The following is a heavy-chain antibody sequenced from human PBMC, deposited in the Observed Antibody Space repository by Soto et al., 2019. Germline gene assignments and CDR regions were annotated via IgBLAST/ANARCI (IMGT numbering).Heavy chain of an antibody. CDR1: GGSISSSSYY. V-gene: IGHV4-39*01. D-gene: IGHD6-19*01. J-gene: IGHJ4*02. CDR2: IYYSGST. Sequence: PSETLSLTSTVSGGSISSSSYYWGWIRQPPGKGLEWIGSIYYSGSTYYNPSLKSRVTISVDTSKNQFSLKLCSVTAADTAVYYCVRQRIAVAGLNSFYFDYWVQGTLVTVSS. CDR3: VRQRIAVAGLNSFYFDY.